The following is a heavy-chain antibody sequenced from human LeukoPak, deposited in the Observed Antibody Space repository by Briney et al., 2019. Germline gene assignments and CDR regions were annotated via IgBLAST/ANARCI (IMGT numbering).Heavy chain of an antibody. CDR3: ATSRHFYYSYYMDV. Sequence: PGGSLRLSCAASGFTFSSYAMSWVRQAPGKGLEWVSSITSRSDYTSYADSLKGRFTISRDNAKSSLYLQMNSLRAEDTAVYYCATSRHFYYSYYMDVWGKGTTVTVSS. CDR1: GFTFSSYA. J-gene: IGHJ6*03. CDR2: ITSRSDYT. V-gene: IGHV3-21*01.